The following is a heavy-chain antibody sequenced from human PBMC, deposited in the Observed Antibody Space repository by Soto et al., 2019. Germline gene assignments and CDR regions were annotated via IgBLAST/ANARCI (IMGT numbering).Heavy chain of an antibody. CDR2: IIPIFNST. J-gene: IGHJ4*02. Sequence: QVQLVQSGAEVKTPGSSLKVSCKVSGSRFSNYVISWVRQAPGHGLEWLGRIIPIFNSTKYAQNFQGRVTITADKSTSTASLELSNLRSDDTAVYYCTRDGREKKAGYNGLVSLGYWGQGTLVTVSS. D-gene: IGHD2-2*02. CDR1: GSRFSNYV. V-gene: IGHV1-69*06. CDR3: TRDGREKKAGYNGLVSLGY.